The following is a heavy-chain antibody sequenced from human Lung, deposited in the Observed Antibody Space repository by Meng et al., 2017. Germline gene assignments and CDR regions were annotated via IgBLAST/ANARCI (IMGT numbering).Heavy chain of an antibody. Sequence: VQVVVSGGGVVRPGGSLRLSCGASGFNFGDYIMHWVRQSPGKGLEWISRIVSDGGITTYADSVKGRFTVSRDNAKNTLYLQMNSLGADDTAVYYCARDLAWVLFDYWGQGALVTVSS. V-gene: IGHV3-74*01. D-gene: IGHD3-3*01. CDR2: IVSDGGIT. CDR1: GFNFGDYI. J-gene: IGHJ4*02. CDR3: ARDLAWVLFDY.